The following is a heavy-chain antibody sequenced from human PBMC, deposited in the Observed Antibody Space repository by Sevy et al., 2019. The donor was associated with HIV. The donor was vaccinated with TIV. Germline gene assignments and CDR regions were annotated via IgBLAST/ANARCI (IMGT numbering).Heavy chain of an antibody. J-gene: IGHJ6*02. CDR3: VRAGSYGDTYFYDYGMDV. D-gene: IGHD3-16*01. CDR1: GFNFRSYW. V-gene: IGHV3-7*01. Sequence: GGSLRLSCVASGFNFRSYWMTWVRQAPGKGLEWVANINQEGSEKYYVDSVKGRFTISRDNAKNSLYLQFNSLRVEDTAVYYCVRAGSYGDTYFYDYGMDVWGQGTTVTVSS. CDR2: INQEGSEK.